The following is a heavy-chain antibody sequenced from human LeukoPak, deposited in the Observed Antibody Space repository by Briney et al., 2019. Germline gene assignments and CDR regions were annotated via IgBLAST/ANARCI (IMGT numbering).Heavy chain of an antibody. CDR3: ARDLDHYYGSGSFLL. CDR2: ISTTSNYI. V-gene: IGHV3-21*01. J-gene: IGHJ4*02. Sequence: GGSLRLSCAASGFTFNTYSMNWVRQAPGKGLEWVSSISTTSNYIYYADSVKGRFTISRDHAKDSLYLQMNSLRAEDTAVYYCARDLDHYYGSGSFLLWGQGTLVTVSS. D-gene: IGHD3-10*01. CDR1: GFTFNTYS.